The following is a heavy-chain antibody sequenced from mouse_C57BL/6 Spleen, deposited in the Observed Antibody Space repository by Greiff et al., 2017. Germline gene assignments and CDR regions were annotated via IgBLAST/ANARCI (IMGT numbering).Heavy chain of an antibody. CDR3: ARLAGRDYFDY. V-gene: IGHV1-64*01. J-gene: IGHJ2*01. CDR2: IHPNSGST. D-gene: IGHD6-1*01. Sequence: QVQLQQPGAELVKPGASVKLSCKASGYTFTSYWMHWVNQRPGQGLEWIGMIHPNSGSTNYNEKFKSKATLTVDKSSSTAYMQLSSLTSEDSAVYYCARLAGRDYFDYWGQGTTLTVSS. CDR1: GYTFTSYW.